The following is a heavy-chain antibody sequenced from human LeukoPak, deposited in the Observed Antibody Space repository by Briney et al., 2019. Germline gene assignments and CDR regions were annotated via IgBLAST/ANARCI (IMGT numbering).Heavy chain of an antibody. Sequence: GGCLRLSCTASVFTFSSSSMSWVRQAPWKGLEWVSAISGSGGRTYYADSVKGRFTNSRDNSKNTLYLQMNSLRAEDTALYYYAKDRMVWEYWGQGTLVTVSS. CDR1: VFTFSSSS. V-gene: IGHV3-23*01. CDR3: AKDRMVWEY. CDR2: ISGSGGRT. D-gene: IGHD3-10*02. J-gene: IGHJ4*02.